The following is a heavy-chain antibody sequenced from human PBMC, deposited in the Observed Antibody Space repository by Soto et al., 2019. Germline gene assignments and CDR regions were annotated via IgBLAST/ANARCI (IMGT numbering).Heavy chain of an antibody. CDR1: GYTFTSYG. V-gene: IGHV1-18*01. Sequence: QVQLVQSGAEVKKPGASVKVSCKASGYTFTSYGISWVRQAPGQGLEWMGWISAYNGNTNYAQKLQGRVTMTTDTSTSTAYMELRSPRSDDTAVYYCARERATPGWYYYYGMDVWGQGTTVTVSS. J-gene: IGHJ6*02. CDR3: ARERATPGWYYYYGMDV. CDR2: ISAYNGNT. D-gene: IGHD2-15*01.